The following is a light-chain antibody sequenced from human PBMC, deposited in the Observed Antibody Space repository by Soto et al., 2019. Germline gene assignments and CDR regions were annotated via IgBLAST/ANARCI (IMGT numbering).Light chain of an antibody. Sequence: IKMKQSASTLSASVGARVPITCRASQSTSSWLAWYQQKPGKAPKLLIYDASSLESGVPSRVSGSGSGTEFTPTISSLQPDDFATYYCQQYNSYWTFGQGTKVDI. J-gene: IGKJ1*01. CDR1: QSTSSW. CDR2: DAS. CDR3: QQYNSYWT. V-gene: IGKV1-5*01.